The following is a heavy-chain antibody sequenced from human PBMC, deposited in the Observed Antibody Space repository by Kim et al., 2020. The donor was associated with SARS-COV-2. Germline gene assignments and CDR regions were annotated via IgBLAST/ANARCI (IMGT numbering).Heavy chain of an antibody. V-gene: IGHV3-7*01. Sequence: GGSLRLSCAASGFTFSSYWMSWVRQAPGKGLEWVANIKQDGSEKYYVDSVKGRFTISRDNAKNSLYLQMNSLRAEDTAVYYCAREARYYYDSSGTDYWGQGTLVTVSS. J-gene: IGHJ4*02. CDR2: IKQDGSEK. CDR3: AREARYYYDSSGTDY. CDR1: GFTFSSYW. D-gene: IGHD3-22*01.